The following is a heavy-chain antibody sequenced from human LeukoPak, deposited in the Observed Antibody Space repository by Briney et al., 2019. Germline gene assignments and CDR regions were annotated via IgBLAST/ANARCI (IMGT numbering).Heavy chain of an antibody. V-gene: IGHV3-21*01. Sequence: PGGSLRLSCAASGFRFSTHDLNWVRQAPGKGLECVSYISRTSTYLYYADSVKGRFTISRDNAKNSLYLQMNSLRAEDTAIYYCASTFPYCGGGSCALGGQGTLVTVSS. D-gene: IGHD2-15*01. CDR3: ASTFPYCGGGSCAL. J-gene: IGHJ4*02. CDR2: ISRTSTYL. CDR1: GFRFSTHD.